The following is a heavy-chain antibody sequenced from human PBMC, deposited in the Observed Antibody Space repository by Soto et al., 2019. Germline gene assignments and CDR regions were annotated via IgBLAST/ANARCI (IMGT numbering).Heavy chain of an antibody. CDR2: IRSKAYGGTT. CDR3: TRGQYFDWLTIGDDAFDI. J-gene: IGHJ3*02. D-gene: IGHD3-9*01. Sequence: GGSLRLSCTASGFTFGDYAMSWFRQTPGKGLEWVGFIRSKAYGGTTENTASVKGRFTISRDDSKSIAYLQMNSLKTEDTAVYYCTRGQYFDWLTIGDDAFDIWGQGTMVTVSS. V-gene: IGHV3-49*01. CDR1: GFTFGDYA.